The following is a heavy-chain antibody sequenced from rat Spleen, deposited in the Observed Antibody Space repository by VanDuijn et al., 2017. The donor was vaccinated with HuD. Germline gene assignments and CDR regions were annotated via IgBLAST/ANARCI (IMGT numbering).Heavy chain of an antibody. CDR2: ISYDGGST. V-gene: IGHV5-20*01. CDR3: TTDRGPLDY. Sequence: EVQLVESGGGLVQPGRSMKLSCAASGFTFSNYGMAWVRQAPKKGLEWVAYISYDGGSTYYRDPVKGRFTISRDNAKSTLYLQMDSLRSEDTATYYCTTDRGPLDYWGQGTLVTVSS. D-gene: IGHD1-11*01. J-gene: IGHJ3*01. CDR1: GFTFSNYG.